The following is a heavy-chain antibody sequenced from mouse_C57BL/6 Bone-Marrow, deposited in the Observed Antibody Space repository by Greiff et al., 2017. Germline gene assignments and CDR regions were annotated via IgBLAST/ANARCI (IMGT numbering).Heavy chain of an antibody. CDR2: IYPRDGST. V-gene: IGHV1-85*01. CDR3: ARGGDYDDYAMDY. J-gene: IGHJ4*01. Sequence: VQVVESGPELVKPGASVKLSCKASGYTFTSYDINWVKQRPGQGLEWIGWIYPRDGSTKYNEKFKGKATLTVDTSSSTAYMELHSLTSEDSAVYCCARGGDYDDYAMDYWGQGTSVTVSS. D-gene: IGHD2-4*01. CDR1: GYTFTSYD.